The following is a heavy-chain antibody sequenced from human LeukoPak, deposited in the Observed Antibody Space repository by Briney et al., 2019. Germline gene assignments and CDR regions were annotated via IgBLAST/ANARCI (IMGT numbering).Heavy chain of an antibody. J-gene: IGHJ6*02. Sequence: ASVTVSCKASGGTFSSYAISWVRQAPGQGLEWMGGIIPIFGTANYAQKFQGRVTITADESTSTAYMELSSLRSEDTAVYYCARPDPAVAGLYGMDVWGQGTTVTVSS. CDR2: IIPIFGTA. CDR1: GGTFSSYA. V-gene: IGHV1-69*13. CDR3: ARPDPAVAGLYGMDV. D-gene: IGHD6-19*01.